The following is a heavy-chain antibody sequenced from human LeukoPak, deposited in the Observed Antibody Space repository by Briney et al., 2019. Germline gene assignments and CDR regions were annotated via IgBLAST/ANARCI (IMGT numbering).Heavy chain of an antibody. Sequence: SETLSLTCAVSGGSMSGYYWSWIRQPPGKGLEWIGYIFYSGSTDYNPSLRSRVTISVDTSKNQLSLKLTSVTAADTAVYYCARIQPSGSFDYWGQGTLVTVSS. J-gene: IGHJ4*02. V-gene: IGHV4-59*01. CDR1: GGSMSGYY. CDR3: ARIQPSGSFDY. CDR2: IFYSGST.